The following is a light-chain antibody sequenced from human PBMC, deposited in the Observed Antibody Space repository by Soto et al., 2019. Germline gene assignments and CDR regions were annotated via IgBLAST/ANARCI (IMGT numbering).Light chain of an antibody. J-gene: IGKJ4*01. Sequence: EIVLTQSPGTLSLSPGERATLSCRASQSVKSSYLAWYQQKAGQPPRLLIYGASTRATGIPDRFIGSGSGTDFTLTISRMEHEDFEVFYCQQYGSSPLTLGGGTKVDIK. CDR3: QQYGSSPLT. CDR1: QSVKSSY. CDR2: GAS. V-gene: IGKV3-20*01.